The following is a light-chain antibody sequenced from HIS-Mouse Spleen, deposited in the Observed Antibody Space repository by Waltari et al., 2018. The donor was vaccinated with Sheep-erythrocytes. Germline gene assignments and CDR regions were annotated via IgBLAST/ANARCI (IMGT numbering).Light chain of an antibody. CDR3: SSYAGSNNWV. CDR1: SSDDGGYNY. J-gene: IGLJ3*02. Sequence: QSALTQPPSASGPPGPSVTIPCTGPSSDDGGYNYVSWYQQHPGKAPKLMIYEVSKRPSGVPDRFSGSKSGNTASLTVSGLQAEDEADYYCSSYAGSNNWVFGGGTKLTVL. CDR2: EVS. V-gene: IGLV2-8*01.